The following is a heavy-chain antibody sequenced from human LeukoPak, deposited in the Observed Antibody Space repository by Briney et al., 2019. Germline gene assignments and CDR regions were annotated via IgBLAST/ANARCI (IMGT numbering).Heavy chain of an antibody. J-gene: IGHJ4*02. CDR2: ISASKGNT. CDR1: GYTFTSYA. D-gene: IGHD3-22*01. V-gene: IGHV1-18*01. CDR3: ARVRLDNTMNFDY. Sequence: GASVKVSCKASGYTFTSYAITWVRQAPGQGLEWMGWISASKGNTNYARKLQGRVTMTTDTSTTTAYMELRSLRSDDTAVYYCARVRLDNTMNFDYWGQETLVTVSS.